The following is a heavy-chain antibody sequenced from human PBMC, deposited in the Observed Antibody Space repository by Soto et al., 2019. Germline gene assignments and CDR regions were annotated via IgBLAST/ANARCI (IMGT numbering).Heavy chain of an antibody. CDR3: ARGAQYSYGYDYFDY. CDR2: IYYSGST. D-gene: IGHD5-18*01. Sequence: PSETLSLTCTVSGGSISSGDYYWSWIRQPPGKGLEWIGYIYYSGSTYYNPSLKSRVTISVDTSKNQFSLKLSSETAADTAVYYCARGAQYSYGYDYFDYWGQGTLVTVSS. CDR1: GGSISSGDYY. V-gene: IGHV4-30-4*01. J-gene: IGHJ4*02.